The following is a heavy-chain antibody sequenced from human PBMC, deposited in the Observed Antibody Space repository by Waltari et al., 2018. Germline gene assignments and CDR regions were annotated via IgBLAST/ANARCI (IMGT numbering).Heavy chain of an antibody. CDR1: GFTFSRYW. CDR2: IKSEGSST. Sequence: EEQLVESGGGLAQPGESLRLSCAASGFTFSRYWMDWVRQAPGKGLVWVARIKSEGSSTTYADSVKGRFTSSRDNAKNTLYVQMNRLRAEDTAVYYCARVATKTYSSPVPGRPYYYGMDVWGQGTTVTVSS. D-gene: IGHD6-19*01. J-gene: IGHJ6*02. CDR3: ARVATKTYSSPVPGRPYYYGMDV. V-gene: IGHV3-74*01.